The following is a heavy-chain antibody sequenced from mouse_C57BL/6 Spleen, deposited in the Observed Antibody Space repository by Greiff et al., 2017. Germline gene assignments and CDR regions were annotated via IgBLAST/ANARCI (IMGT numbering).Heavy chain of an antibody. CDR1: GFTFTDYY. Sequence: EVQVVESGGGLVQPGGSLSLSCAASGFTFTDYYMSWVRQPPGKALEWLGFIRNKANGYTTEYSASVKGRFTISRDNSQSILYLQMNALRAEDSATYYCAADYYAMDYWGQGTSVTVSS. CDR3: AADYYAMDY. J-gene: IGHJ4*01. V-gene: IGHV7-3*01. CDR2: IRNKANGYTT.